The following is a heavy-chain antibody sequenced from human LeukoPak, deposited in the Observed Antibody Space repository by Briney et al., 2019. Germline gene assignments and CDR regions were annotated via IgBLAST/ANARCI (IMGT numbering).Heavy chain of an antibody. CDR2: INTSGYT. CDR3: ARDHSGYFPGFDY. J-gene: IGHJ4*02. V-gene: IGHV4-61*02. CDR1: GGSITSGNYY. D-gene: IGHD3-22*01. Sequence: PSQTLSLTCTVSGGSITSGNYYWNWIRRPAGKGLEWIGRINTSGYTNYNPSLKSRVTISVDTSKNQFSLRLSSVTAADTAVYYCARDHSGYFPGFDYWGQGALVIVSS.